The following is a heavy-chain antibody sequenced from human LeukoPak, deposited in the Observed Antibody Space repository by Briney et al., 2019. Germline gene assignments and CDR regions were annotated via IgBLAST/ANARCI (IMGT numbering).Heavy chain of an antibody. V-gene: IGHV4-39*07. CDR2: IYTSGST. CDR1: GGSISSSSHY. J-gene: IGHJ4*02. D-gene: IGHD1-26*01. CDR3: ARDSIVGVGY. Sequence: PSETLSLTCTVSGGSISSSSHYWGWIRQPPGKGLEWIGRIYTSGSTNYNPSLKSRVTISVDTSKNQFSLKLSSVTAADTAVYYCARDSIVGVGYWGQGTLVTVSS.